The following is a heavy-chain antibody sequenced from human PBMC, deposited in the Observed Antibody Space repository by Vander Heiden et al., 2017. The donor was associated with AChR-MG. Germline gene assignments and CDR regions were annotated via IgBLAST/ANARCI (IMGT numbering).Heavy chain of an antibody. CDR1: GGPISSGSYY. CDR2: IYTSGST. V-gene: IGHV4-61*02. CDR3: ARSFGYSYGYDY. J-gene: IGHJ4*02. Sequence: QVQLQESGPGLVKPSQTLSLTCTVSGGPISSGSYYWSWIRHPAGKGLEWIGRIYTSGSTNYNPSLKSRVTISVDTSKNQFSLKLSSVTAADTAVYYCARSFGYSYGYDYWGQGTLVTVSS. D-gene: IGHD5-18*01.